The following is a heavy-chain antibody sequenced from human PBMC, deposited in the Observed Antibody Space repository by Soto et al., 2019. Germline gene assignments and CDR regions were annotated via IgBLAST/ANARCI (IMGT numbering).Heavy chain of an antibody. CDR1: GGTFSSYA. V-gene: IGHV1-69*01. D-gene: IGHD5-18*01. Sequence: QVQLVQSGAEVKKPGSSVKVSCKASGGTFSSYAISWVRQAPGQGLEWMGWIIPIFCTANYAQKFQGRVTITADESTSTVYMELSSLRSEDTAVYYWARGEKDTALVTAFDYWGQGTLVTVSS. CDR3: ARGEKDTALVTAFDY. J-gene: IGHJ4*02. CDR2: IIPIFCTA.